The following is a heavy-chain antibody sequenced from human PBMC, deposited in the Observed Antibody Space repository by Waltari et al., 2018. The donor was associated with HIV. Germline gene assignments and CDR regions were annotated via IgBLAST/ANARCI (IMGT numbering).Heavy chain of an antibody. V-gene: IGHV2-70*15. CDR1: GFSLTTTGMC. CDR3: ARSWAAAITYRGAIDY. J-gene: IGHJ4*02. Sequence: QVTLRESGPALVKPTQTLTVTCTFSGFSLTTTGMCVSWIRQPPGRALEWLARKDWDDERHYSAPLKTRRTASKDTSKTQVVLTMTNMDPADTATYSCARSWAAAITYRGAIDYWGQGTLVTVPP. CDR2: KDWDDER. D-gene: IGHD5-12*01.